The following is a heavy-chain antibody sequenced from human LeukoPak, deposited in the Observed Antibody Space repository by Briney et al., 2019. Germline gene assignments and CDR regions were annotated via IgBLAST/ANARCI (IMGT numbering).Heavy chain of an antibody. J-gene: IGHJ6*02. CDR2: ISAYNGNT. V-gene: IGHV1-18*01. D-gene: IGHD2-2*01. CDR1: GGTFSSYG. Sequence: ASVKVSCKASGGTFSSYGISWVRQAPGQGLEWMGWISAYNGNTNYAQKLQGRVTMTTDTSTSTAYMELRSLRSDDTAVYYCARRYCSSTSCQFYYYYGMDVWGQGTTVTVSS. CDR3: ARRYCSSTSCQFYYYYGMDV.